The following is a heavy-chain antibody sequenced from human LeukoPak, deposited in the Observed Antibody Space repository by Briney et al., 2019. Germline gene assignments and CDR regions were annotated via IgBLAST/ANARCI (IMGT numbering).Heavy chain of an antibody. J-gene: IGHJ4*02. CDR1: GGSISSSSYY. Sequence: SETLSLTCTVSGGSISSSSYYWGWIRQPPGKGLEWIGSIYYSGSTYYNPSLKSRVTISVDTSKNQFSLKLSSVTAADTAGYYCARLNPGACTNGVCPMFDYWGQGTLVTVSS. V-gene: IGHV4-39*01. D-gene: IGHD2-8*01. CDR3: ARLNPGACTNGVCPMFDY. CDR2: IYYSGST.